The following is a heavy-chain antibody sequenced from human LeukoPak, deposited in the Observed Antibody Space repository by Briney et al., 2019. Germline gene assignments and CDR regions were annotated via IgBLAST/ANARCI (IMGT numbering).Heavy chain of an antibody. CDR3: AKDALNVRGSREFGSFDY. V-gene: IGHV3-23*01. Sequence: GGSLRLSCAASGFTFSSYAMSWVRQAPGKGLEWVSAISGSGGSTYYADSVKGRFTISRDNSKNTLYLQMNSLRAEDTAVYYCAKDALNVRGSREFGSFDYWGQGTQVTVSS. CDR2: ISGSGGST. CDR1: GFTFSSYA. J-gene: IGHJ4*02. D-gene: IGHD3-10*01.